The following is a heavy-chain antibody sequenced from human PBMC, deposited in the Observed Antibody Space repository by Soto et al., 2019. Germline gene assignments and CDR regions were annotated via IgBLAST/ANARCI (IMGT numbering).Heavy chain of an antibody. CDR1: GGTFSSYA. CDR3: AGGQYGSGSYYPKYYYYGMDV. D-gene: IGHD3-10*01. V-gene: IGHV1-69*13. CDR2: IIPIFGTA. J-gene: IGHJ6*02. Sequence: ASVKVSCKASGGTFSSYAISWVRQAPGQGLEWMGGIIPIFGTANYAQKFQGRVTITADESTSTAYMELSSLRSEDTAVYYCAGGQYGSGSYYPKYYYYGMDVWGQGTTVTVSS.